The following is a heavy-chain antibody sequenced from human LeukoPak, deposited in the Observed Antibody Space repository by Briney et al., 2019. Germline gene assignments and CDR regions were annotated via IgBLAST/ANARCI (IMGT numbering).Heavy chain of an antibody. D-gene: IGHD6-19*01. CDR2: ISRSGGST. CDR1: GFTFSSYA. CDR3: AKGGVSSGWYFEVFDY. Sequence: QPGGSLRVSCAASGFTFSSYAMSWVRQAPGKGLEWFSAISRSGGSTYYADPVKGRFTISRDNSKNTLYLQMNSLRAEDTAVYYCAKGGVSSGWYFEVFDYWGQGTLVTVSS. J-gene: IGHJ4*02. V-gene: IGHV3-23*01.